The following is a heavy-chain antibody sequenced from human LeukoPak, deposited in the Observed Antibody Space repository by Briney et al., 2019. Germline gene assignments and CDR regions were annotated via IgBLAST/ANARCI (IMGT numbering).Heavy chain of an antibody. CDR1: GYSISSGYY. J-gene: IGHJ4*02. V-gene: IGHV4-38-2*02. Sequence: PSETLSLTCTVSGYSISSGYYWGWLWQPPGKGLGWIGSIYHSGSTYYNPSLKSRVTISADTSKNQFSLKLSSVTAADTAVYYCAREVISTTNYWGQGTLVTVSS. CDR2: IYHSGST. D-gene: IGHD3-22*01. CDR3: AREVISTTNY.